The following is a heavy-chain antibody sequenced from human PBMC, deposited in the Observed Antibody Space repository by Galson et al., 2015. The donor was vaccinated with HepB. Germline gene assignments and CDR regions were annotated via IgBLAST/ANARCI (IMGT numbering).Heavy chain of an antibody. J-gene: IGHJ4*02. Sequence: QSGAEVKKPGESLRISCQVSGYSFTNYWIVWVRQMPGKGLKWMGRIDPSDSYTNYSPSFEGHVTISTDKSVSTVYLHFNSLKASDSAIYFCARQGSGGKPEDYWGQGTLVTVSS. CDR3: ARQGSGGKPEDY. V-gene: IGHV5-10-1*01. CDR1: GYSFTNYW. CDR2: IDPSDSYT. D-gene: IGHD3-10*01.